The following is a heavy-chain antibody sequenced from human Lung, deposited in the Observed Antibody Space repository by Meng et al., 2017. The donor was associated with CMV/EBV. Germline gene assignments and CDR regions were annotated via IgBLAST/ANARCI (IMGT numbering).Heavy chain of an antibody. CDR2: IYYSGST. Sequence: SXTXSLXCTVAGGCTSSSSYYWGWIREPPGKGLEWIGSIYYSGSTYYNPSLKSRVTISVDTSKNQFSLKLSSVTAADTAVYYCARQTDTEGIAAALDVWGQGTTVTVSS. J-gene: IGHJ6*02. CDR3: ARQTDTEGIAAALDV. D-gene: IGHD6-13*01. CDR1: GGCTSSSSYY. V-gene: IGHV4-39*01.